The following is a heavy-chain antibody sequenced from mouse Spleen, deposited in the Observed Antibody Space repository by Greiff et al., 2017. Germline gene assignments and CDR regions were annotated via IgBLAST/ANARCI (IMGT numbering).Heavy chain of an antibody. D-gene: IGHD1-1*01. J-gene: IGHJ4*01. CDR3: ARRRLRLFITTVVEDYAMGY. Sequence: EVQLQQSGPELVKPGASVKIPCKASGYTFTDYNMDWVKQSHGKSLEWIGDINPNNGGTIYNQKFKGKATLTVDKSSSTAYMELRSLTSEDTAVYYCARRRLRLFITTVVEDYAMGYWGQGTSVTVSS. CDR1: GYTFTDYN. CDR2: INPNNGGT. V-gene: IGHV1-18*01.